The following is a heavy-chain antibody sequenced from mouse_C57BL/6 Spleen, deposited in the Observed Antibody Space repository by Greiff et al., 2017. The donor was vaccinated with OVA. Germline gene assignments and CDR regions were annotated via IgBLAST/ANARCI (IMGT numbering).Heavy chain of an antibody. Sequence: QVHVKQSGAELVRPGTSVKMSCKASGYTFTNYWIGWAKQRPGHGLEWIGDIYPGGGYTNYNEKFKGKATLTADKSSSTAYMQFSSLTSEDSAIYYCAADYGSSGFDYWGQGTTLTVSS. V-gene: IGHV1-63*01. CDR2: IYPGGGYT. CDR1: GYTFTNYW. J-gene: IGHJ2*01. CDR3: AADYGSSGFDY. D-gene: IGHD1-1*01.